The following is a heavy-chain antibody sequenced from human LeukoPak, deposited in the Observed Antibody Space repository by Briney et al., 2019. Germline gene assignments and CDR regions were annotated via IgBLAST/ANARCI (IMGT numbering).Heavy chain of an antibody. D-gene: IGHD3-10*01. CDR1: GFTFSSYA. J-gene: IGHJ4*02. CDR2: ISGSGGST. Sequence: GGTLRLSCAASGFTFSSYAMSWVRQAPGKGLEWVSAISGSGGSTYYADSVKGRFTISRDNSKNTLYLQMNSLRAEDTAVYYCASTTWVLLWFGGFDYWGQGTLVTVSS. CDR3: ASTTWVLLWFGGFDY. V-gene: IGHV3-23*01.